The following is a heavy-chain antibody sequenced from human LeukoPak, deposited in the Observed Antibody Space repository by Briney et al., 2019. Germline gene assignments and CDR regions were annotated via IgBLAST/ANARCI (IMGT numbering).Heavy chain of an antibody. J-gene: IGHJ4*02. CDR2: IYTGGST. D-gene: IGHD3-3*01. CDR1: GGSISSGNYY. V-gene: IGHV4-61*09. Sequence: SQTLSHTCTVSGGSISSGNYYWSWIRQPAGKGLEWIGHIYTGGSTNYNPSLKSRVTISVDTSKNQFSLNLSSMTAADTAVYYCARDSLYNFWSGYYHTTYYFDYWGQGTLVTVSS. CDR3: ARDSLYNFWSGYYHTTYYFDY.